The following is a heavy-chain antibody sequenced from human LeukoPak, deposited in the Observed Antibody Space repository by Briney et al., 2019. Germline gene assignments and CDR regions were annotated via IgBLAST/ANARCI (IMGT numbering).Heavy chain of an antibody. J-gene: IGHJ3*02. V-gene: IGHV1-18*01. CDR1: GYTFTSYG. D-gene: IGHD6-19*01. CDR2: ISAYNGNT. CDR3: ARGQWAVLWQGAFDI. Sequence: ASVKVSCKASGYTFTSYGISWVRQAPGQGLEWMGWISAYNGNTNYAQKLQGRVTMTTDTSTSTAYMELRSLRSDDTAVYYCARGQWAVLWQGAFDIWGQGTMVTVFS.